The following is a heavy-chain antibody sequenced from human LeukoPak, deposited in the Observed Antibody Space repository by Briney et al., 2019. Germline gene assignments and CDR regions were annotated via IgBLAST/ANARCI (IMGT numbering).Heavy chain of an antibody. Sequence: GGSLRLSCAASGFTFSSYAMHWVRQAPGKGLEWVAVISYDGSNKYYADSVNGRFTISRDNAKNSLYLQMNSLRAEDTAVYYCARDLLGWGQGTLVTVSS. J-gene: IGHJ4*02. CDR2: ISYDGSNK. CDR3: ARDLLG. CDR1: GFTFSSYA. D-gene: IGHD3-3*02. V-gene: IGHV3-30-3*01.